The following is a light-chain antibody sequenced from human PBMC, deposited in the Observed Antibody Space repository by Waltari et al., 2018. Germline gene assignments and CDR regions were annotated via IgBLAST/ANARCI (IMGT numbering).Light chain of an antibody. J-gene: IGLJ1*01. V-gene: IGLV2-14*03. CDR1: SSDVGGYAY. CDR3: SSYTTRSGLV. Sequence: QSALTQPASVSGSPGQSITISCTGTSSDVGGYAYVSWYQQHPGKAPSLMIFEVSDRPLGVSNRCSGSKSDNTASLTISGLQAEDEADYYCSSYTTRSGLVFGTGTKVTVL. CDR2: EVS.